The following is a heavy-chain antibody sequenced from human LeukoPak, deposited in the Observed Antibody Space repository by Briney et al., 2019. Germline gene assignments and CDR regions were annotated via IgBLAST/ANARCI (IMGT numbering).Heavy chain of an antibody. J-gene: IGHJ4*02. D-gene: IGHD2-15*01. Sequence: GGSLRLSCAASGFTLSSYSMNWVRQAPGTGLEWVANINPAGSETYYVDPVKGRFSISRDNAKNLVYLQMNSLRAEDTAVYHCARFGYVAAVDVWGQGTPATVSS. CDR3: ARFGYVAAVDV. CDR2: INPAGSET. V-gene: IGHV3-7*01. CDR1: GFTLSSYS.